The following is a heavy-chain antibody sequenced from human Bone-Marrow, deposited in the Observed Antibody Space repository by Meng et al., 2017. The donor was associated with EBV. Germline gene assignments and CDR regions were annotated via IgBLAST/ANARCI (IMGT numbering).Heavy chain of an antibody. Sequence: QVQHQQWGAGLLKPSETLSLTCAVYGGSFSGYYWSWIRQPPGKGLEWIGEINHSGSTNYNPSLKSRVTISVDTSKNQFSLKLSSVTAADTAVYYCARPPTGRGSYLDYWGQGTLVTVSS. V-gene: IGHV4-34*01. J-gene: IGHJ4*02. CDR2: INHSGST. D-gene: IGHD3-16*01. CDR3: ARPPTGRGSYLDY. CDR1: GGSFSGYY.